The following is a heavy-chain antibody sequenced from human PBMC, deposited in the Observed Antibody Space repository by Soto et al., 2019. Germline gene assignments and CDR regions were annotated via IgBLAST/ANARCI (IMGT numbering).Heavy chain of an antibody. CDR1: GGSISSGGYY. V-gene: IGHV4-31*03. Sequence: SETLSLTCTVSGGSISSGGYYWSWIRQHPGKGLEWIGYIYYSGSTYYNPSLKSRVTISVDTSKNQFSLKLSSVTAADTAVYYCAREGAPGYGDFPKIDYWGQGTLVTVSS. J-gene: IGHJ4*02. CDR3: AREGAPGYGDFPKIDY. D-gene: IGHD4-17*01. CDR2: IYYSGST.